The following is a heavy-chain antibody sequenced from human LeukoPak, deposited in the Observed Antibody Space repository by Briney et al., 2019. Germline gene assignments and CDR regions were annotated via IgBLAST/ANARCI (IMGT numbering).Heavy chain of an antibody. CDR3: AKKRPKGGIAVAGSLYFDY. Sequence: GGSLRLSCAAPGFTFSSYAMSWVRQAPGKGLEWVSAISGSGGSTYYADSVKGRFTISRDNSKNTLYLQMNSLRAEDTAVYYCAKKRPKGGIAVAGSLYFDYWGQGTLVTVSS. D-gene: IGHD6-19*01. CDR2: ISGSGGST. J-gene: IGHJ4*02. V-gene: IGHV3-23*01. CDR1: GFTFSSYA.